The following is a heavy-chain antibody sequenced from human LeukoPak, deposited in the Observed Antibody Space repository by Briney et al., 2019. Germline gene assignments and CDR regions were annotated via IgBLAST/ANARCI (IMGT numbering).Heavy chain of an antibody. Sequence: GGSLRLSCAASGFTFSSYEMNWVRQAPGKGLEWVSYISSSGSTIYCADSVKGRFTISRDNAKNSLYLQMNSLRAEDTAVYYCARDLSTYCGGDCYGIFDYWGQGTLVTVSS. CDR3: ARDLSTYCGGDCYGIFDY. J-gene: IGHJ4*02. D-gene: IGHD2-21*02. CDR1: GFTFSSYE. CDR2: ISSSGSTI. V-gene: IGHV3-48*03.